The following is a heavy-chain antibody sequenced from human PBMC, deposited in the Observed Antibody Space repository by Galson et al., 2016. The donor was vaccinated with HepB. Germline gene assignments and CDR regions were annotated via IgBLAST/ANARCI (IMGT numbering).Heavy chain of an antibody. D-gene: IGHD5-18*01. CDR1: GFSVGRNF. Sequence: SLRLSCAASGFSVGRNFMTWVRQAPGKGLEGVSLIYSGGGSHYADSVKGRFTISRDNSKNTLYLQMNSLRPEDTAVYYCARCVDTSMAPFDYWGQGTLLTVSS. CDR2: IYSGGGS. CDR3: ARCVDTSMAPFDY. J-gene: IGHJ4*02. V-gene: IGHV3-66*01.